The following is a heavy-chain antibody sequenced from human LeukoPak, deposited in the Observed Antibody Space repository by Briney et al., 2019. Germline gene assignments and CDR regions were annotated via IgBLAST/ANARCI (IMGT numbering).Heavy chain of an antibody. CDR3: ARDTAPDYYYYGMDV. CDR2: IYHSGST. Sequence: SSQTLSLTCAVSGVSISSSNWWSWVRQPPGKGLEWIGEIYHSGSTNYNPSLKSRVTISVDKSKNQFSLKLSSVTAADTAVYYCARDTAPDYYYYGMDVWGQGTTVTVSS. J-gene: IGHJ6*02. D-gene: IGHD5-18*01. V-gene: IGHV4-4*02. CDR1: GVSISSSNW.